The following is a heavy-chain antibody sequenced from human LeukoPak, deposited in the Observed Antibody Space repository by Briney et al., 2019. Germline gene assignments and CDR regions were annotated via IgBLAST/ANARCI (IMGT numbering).Heavy chain of an antibody. CDR1: GFSFSNYA. V-gene: IGHV3-23*01. CDR3: AKASNTLDY. CDR2: ISNSGGNT. J-gene: IGHJ4*02. D-gene: IGHD2/OR15-2a*01. Sequence: GGSLRLSCAASGFSFSNYAMSWVRQTPGKGLEWVSTISNSGGNTYYANSVRGRFTISRDNSKNTLFLQLNSLRAEDTAVYYCAKASNTLDYWGQGTLVTVSS.